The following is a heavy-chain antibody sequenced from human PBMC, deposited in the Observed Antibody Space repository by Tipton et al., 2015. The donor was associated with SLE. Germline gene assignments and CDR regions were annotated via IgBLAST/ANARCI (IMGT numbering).Heavy chain of an antibody. CDR3: ARRATTNSYDY. CDR2: ISNNGGNP. D-gene: IGHD1-26*01. V-gene: IGHV3-64*01. J-gene: IGHJ4*02. CDR1: GFDFSSYS. Sequence: SLRLSCAASGFDFSSYSMHWVRQTPGKGLEYVSAISNNGGNPYYANSVKGRFTISRDDSKNMLYLQMGSLRDEDMGVYYCARRATTNSYDYWSQGTLVTVSS.